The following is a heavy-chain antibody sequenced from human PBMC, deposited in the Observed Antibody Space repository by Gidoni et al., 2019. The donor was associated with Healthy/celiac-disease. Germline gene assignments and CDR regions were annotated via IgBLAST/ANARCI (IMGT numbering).Heavy chain of an antibody. CDR1: GGSISSGSYY. J-gene: IGHJ4*02. CDR2: IYTSGST. V-gene: IGHV4-61*02. CDR3: ARESDGWSFFDY. D-gene: IGHD2-15*01. Sequence: QVQLQESGPGLVKPSQPLSLTCTFSGGSISSGSYYWRWIRQPAGEGLEWIGRIYTSGSTNYNPSLKSRVTISVDTSKNQFSLKLSSVTAADTAVYYCARESDGWSFFDYWGQGTLVTVSS.